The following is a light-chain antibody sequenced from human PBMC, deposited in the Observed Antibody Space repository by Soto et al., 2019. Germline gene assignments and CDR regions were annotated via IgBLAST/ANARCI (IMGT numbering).Light chain of an antibody. CDR3: SSYTRSATYV. CDR2: DVN. Sequence: QSVLTQPASVSGSPGQSITISCTGTSSDVGGYNYVSWYQQHPGKAPKLMIYDVNNRPSGVSSRFSGSKSGNTASLTISGLQAEDEADYYCSSYTRSATYVFATGTQLTVL. V-gene: IGLV2-14*03. J-gene: IGLJ1*01. CDR1: SSDVGGYNY.